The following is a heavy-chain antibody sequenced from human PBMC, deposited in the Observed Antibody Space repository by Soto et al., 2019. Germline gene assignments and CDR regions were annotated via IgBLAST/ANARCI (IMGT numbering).Heavy chain of an antibody. J-gene: IGHJ4*02. CDR2: IYYSGST. Sequence: SETLSLTCTVSGGSISSYYWSWIRQPPGKGLEWIGYIYYSGSTNYNPSLKSRVTISVDTSKNQFSLKLSSVTAADTAVYYCARRAILGYCSGGSCYYYFDYWGQGTLVTVSS. CDR3: ARRAILGYCSGGSCYYYFDY. D-gene: IGHD2-15*01. V-gene: IGHV4-59*08. CDR1: GGSISSYY.